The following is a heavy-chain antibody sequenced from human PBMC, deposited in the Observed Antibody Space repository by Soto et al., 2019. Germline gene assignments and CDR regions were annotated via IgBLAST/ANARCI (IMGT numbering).Heavy chain of an antibody. CDR2: ISYDGSNK. J-gene: IGHJ5*02. D-gene: IGHD4-17*01. CDR3: AKGGPYGTPYTTGFDP. Sequence: GGSLRLSCAASGFTFSSYGMHWVRQAPGKGLEWVAVISYDGSNKYYADSVKGRFTISRDNSKNTLYLQMNSLRAEDTAVFYCAKGGPYGTPYTTGFDPWRKGTLVTVSP. CDR1: GFTFSSYG. V-gene: IGHV3-30*18.